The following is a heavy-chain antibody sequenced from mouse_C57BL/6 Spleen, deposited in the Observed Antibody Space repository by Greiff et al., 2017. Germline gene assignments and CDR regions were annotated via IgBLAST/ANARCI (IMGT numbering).Heavy chain of an antibody. Sequence: EVKVEESGGGLVKPGGSLKLSCAASGFTFSDYGMHWVRQAPEKGLEWVAYISSGSSTIYYADTVKGRFTISRDNAKNTLFLQMTSLRSEDTAMYYCATPLYGSNWYFDVWGTGTTVTVSS. D-gene: IGHD1-1*01. J-gene: IGHJ1*03. CDR2: ISSGSSTI. CDR1: GFTFSDYG. V-gene: IGHV5-17*01. CDR3: ATPLYGSNWYFDV.